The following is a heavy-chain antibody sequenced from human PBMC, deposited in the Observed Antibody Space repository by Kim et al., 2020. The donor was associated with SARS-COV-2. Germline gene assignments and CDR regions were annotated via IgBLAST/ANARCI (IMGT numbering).Heavy chain of an antibody. D-gene: IGHD6-19*01. CDR1: GFTFNNYA. V-gene: IGHV3-23*01. Sequence: GGSLRLSCAASGFTFNNYAMSWVRQAPGKGLEWASGIRDSGGSTKYADSVKGRFSISRDNSKNTLYLQMDSLRAEDTAVYYCAKVTSGNSGWFEYFQHWGQGTLVTVSS. J-gene: IGHJ1*01. CDR2: IRDSGGST. CDR3: AKVTSGNSGWFEYFQH.